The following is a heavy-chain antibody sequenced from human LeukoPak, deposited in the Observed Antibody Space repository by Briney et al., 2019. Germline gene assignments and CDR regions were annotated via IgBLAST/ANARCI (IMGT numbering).Heavy chain of an antibody. CDR3: ARDYSSSWLRFFDY. D-gene: IGHD6-6*01. V-gene: IGHV3-74*01. J-gene: IGHJ4*02. CDR1: GFTFSSSW. CDR2: INSDGRSP. Sequence: PGGSLRLSCAASGFTFSSSWMHWVRQAPGKGLVWVSRINSDGRSPFYADSVKGRFTISRDNAKNTLFLQMDSLRAEDTAVYYCARDYSSSWLRFFDYWGQGTLVTVSS.